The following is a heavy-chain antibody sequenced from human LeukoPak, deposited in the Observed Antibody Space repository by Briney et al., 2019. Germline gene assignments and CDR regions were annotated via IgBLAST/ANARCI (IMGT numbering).Heavy chain of an antibody. D-gene: IGHD1/OR15-1a*01. CDR3: ARDGTAGVDY. CDR2: IRPNSGGT. Sequence: ASMKVSCKASGYTFTGYYMHWVRQAPGQGLEWMGWIRPNSGGTNSAQKFQGRVTMTRDTSINTANMELSRLRSDDTAVYYCARDGTAGVDYWGQGTLVTVSS. J-gene: IGHJ4*02. CDR1: GYTFTGYY. V-gene: IGHV1-2*02.